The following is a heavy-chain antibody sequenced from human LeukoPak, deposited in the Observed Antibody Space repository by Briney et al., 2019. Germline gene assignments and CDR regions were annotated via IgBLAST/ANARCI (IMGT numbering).Heavy chain of an antibody. V-gene: IGHV3-21*01. Sequence: GGSLRLSCAASGFTFSSYSMNWVRQAPGKGLEWVSSISSSSSYIYYVDSVKGRFTISRDNAKNSLYLQMNSLRAEDTAVYYCAKNRESSSSHFDCWGQGTLVTVSS. D-gene: IGHD6-6*01. CDR3: AKNRESSSSHFDC. J-gene: IGHJ4*02. CDR1: GFTFSSYS. CDR2: ISSSSSYI.